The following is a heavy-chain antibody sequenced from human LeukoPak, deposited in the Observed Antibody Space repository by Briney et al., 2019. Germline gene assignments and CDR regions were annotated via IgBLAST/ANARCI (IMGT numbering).Heavy chain of an antibody. CDR2: INPNSGDT. CDR1: GYTFTDYY. V-gene: IGHV1-2*02. Sequence: ASVKLSCKASGYTFTDYYMHWVRQAPGQGLEWMGWINPNSGDTNHAQNFQARVTLTRDTSISSAYMELSSLRSDDSAVYYCAGEYCSGGSCRQGFDYWGQGTLVTV. D-gene: IGHD2-15*01. J-gene: IGHJ4*02. CDR3: AGEYCSGGSCRQGFDY.